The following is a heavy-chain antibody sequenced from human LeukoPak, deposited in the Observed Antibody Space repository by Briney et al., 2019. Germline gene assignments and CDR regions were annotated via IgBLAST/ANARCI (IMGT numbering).Heavy chain of an antibody. CDR2: IRSSGNTI. CDR1: GFTFSDYS. CDR3: AKTLSAAAPYYFDY. J-gene: IGHJ4*02. Sequence: PGGSLRLSCAASGFTFSDYSMSWIRRAPGKGLEWVSYIRSSGNTIYYADSVKGRFTISRDNAKNSLYLQMNSLRAEDTAVYYCAKTLSAAAPYYFDYWGQGTLVTVSS. V-gene: IGHV3-11*01. D-gene: IGHD6-25*01.